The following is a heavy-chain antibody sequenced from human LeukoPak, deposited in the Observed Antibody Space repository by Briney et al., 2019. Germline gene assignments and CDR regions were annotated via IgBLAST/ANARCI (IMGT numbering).Heavy chain of an antibody. Sequence: GGSLRVSCAASGFTFSGSAIHWVRQASGKGLEGVGRIRSKANSYATAYAASVKGRFTISRDDSNNTAYLQMNSLKTEDTAVYYCATPWWDGWIGPNWGQGTLVTVSS. J-gene: IGHJ4*02. CDR1: GFTFSGSA. V-gene: IGHV3-73*01. CDR3: ATPWWDGWIGPN. CDR2: IRSKANSYAT. D-gene: IGHD2-8*02.